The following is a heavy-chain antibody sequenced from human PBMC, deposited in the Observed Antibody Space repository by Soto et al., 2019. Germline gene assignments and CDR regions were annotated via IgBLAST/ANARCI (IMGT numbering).Heavy chain of an antibody. J-gene: IGHJ6*02. V-gene: IGHV5-10-1*01. CDR3: ASASRYCSSTSCYYYYYGMDV. D-gene: IGHD2-2*01. CDR2: IDPSDSYT. Sequence: VESLKISCKGSGYSFTSYCISWVRQMPGKGLEWMGRIDPSDSYTNYSPSFQGHVTISADKSISTAYLQWSSLKASDTAMYYCASASRYCSSTSCYYYYYGMDVWGQGTTVTVSS. CDR1: GYSFTSYC.